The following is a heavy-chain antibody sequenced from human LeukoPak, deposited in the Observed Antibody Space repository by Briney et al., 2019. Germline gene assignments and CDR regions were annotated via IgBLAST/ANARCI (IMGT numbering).Heavy chain of an antibody. V-gene: IGHV4-39*01. CDR2: IYYTGST. CDR3: ARRGGSGRAFDY. D-gene: IGHD1-26*01. J-gene: IGHJ4*02. Sequence: SETLSLTCSVSGASISGGTYYWGWIRQPPGRGLEWIGSIYYTGSTYDNPSLKSRVAISVDTSKNQFSLKLSSVTAADTAVYYCARRGGSGRAFDYWGQGTLVTVSS. CDR1: GASISGGTYY.